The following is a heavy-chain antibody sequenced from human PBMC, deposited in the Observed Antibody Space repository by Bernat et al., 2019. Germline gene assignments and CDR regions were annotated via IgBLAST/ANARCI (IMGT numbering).Heavy chain of an antibody. V-gene: IGHV1-18*01. D-gene: IGHD3-10*01. CDR1: GYTFTSYG. J-gene: IGHJ4*02. CDR3: ARDTQQGGYNQGYYYGSESCPNPVDY. CDR2: ISAYNGNT. Sequence: VKRVQSGAEGKKHGASVKVSCKASGYTFTSYGISWVRQAPGQGLEWMGWISAYNGNTNYAQKLQGRVTMTTDTSTSTAYMELRSLRSDDTAVYYCARDTQQGGYNQGYYYGSESCPNPVDYWGQGTLVTVSS.